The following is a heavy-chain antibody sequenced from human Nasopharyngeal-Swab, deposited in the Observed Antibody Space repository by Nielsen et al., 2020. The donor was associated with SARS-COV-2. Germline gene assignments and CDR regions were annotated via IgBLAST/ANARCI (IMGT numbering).Heavy chain of an antibody. CDR2: ISSSSSTI. CDR3: ARDSSWGRDGYYRGDY. J-gene: IGHJ4*02. D-gene: IGHD5-24*01. V-gene: IGHV3-48*04. Sequence: WIRQLPGKGKEWVSYISSSSSTIYYEDSVKGRFTISRDNAKNSLYLQMNSLRAEDTAVYYCARDSSWGRDGYYRGDYWGQGTLVTVSS.